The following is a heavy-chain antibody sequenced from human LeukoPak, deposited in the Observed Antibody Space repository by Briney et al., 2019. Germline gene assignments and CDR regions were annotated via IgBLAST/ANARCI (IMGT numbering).Heavy chain of an antibody. D-gene: IGHD5-18*01. J-gene: IGHJ4*02. CDR2: ISGSGDST. CDR1: GFTFSSYA. Sequence: GGSLRLSCAASGFTFSSYAMNWVRQAPGKGLEWVSTISGSGDSTYYADSVKGRFTISRDNSKNTLYLQMNSLRAEDTAVYYCARDRGYSCGYWGQGTLVTVSS. CDR3: ARDRGYSCGY. V-gene: IGHV3-23*01.